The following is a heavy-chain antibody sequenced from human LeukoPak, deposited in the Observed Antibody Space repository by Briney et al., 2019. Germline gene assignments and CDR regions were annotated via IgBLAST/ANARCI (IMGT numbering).Heavy chain of an antibody. CDR3: AGAFPDSSRYIGPLDH. Sequence: PSETLSLTCAVSGGSISSYYWSWIRQPPGKGLEFIGHIYYSGSTNYNPSLKSRVTISADTFKKQFSLNLSSVTAADTAVYYCAGAFPDSSRYIGPLDHWGQGTLVTVSS. D-gene: IGHD3-22*01. CDR2: IYYSGST. V-gene: IGHV4-59*01. CDR1: GGSISSYY. J-gene: IGHJ4*02.